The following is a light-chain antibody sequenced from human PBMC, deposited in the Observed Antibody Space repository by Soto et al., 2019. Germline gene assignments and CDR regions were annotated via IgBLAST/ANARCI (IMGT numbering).Light chain of an antibody. Sequence: EIVLTQSPGTLSLSPGEGATLSCRASQSVSSSYLAWYQQKPGQAPRLLIYGASRRATGIPDRFSGSGSGTDFTLTISRLEPEDFEVYYCQQCGTSSWTFGQGTKVEI. CDR3: QQCGTSSWT. V-gene: IGKV3-20*01. J-gene: IGKJ1*01. CDR2: GAS. CDR1: QSVSSSY.